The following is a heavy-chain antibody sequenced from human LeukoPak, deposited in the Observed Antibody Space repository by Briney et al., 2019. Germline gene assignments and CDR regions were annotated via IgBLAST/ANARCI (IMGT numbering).Heavy chain of an antibody. V-gene: IGHV1-69*06. Sequence: SVKVSCKASGGTFSSYAISWVRQAPGQGLEWMGGIIPIFGTANYAQKFQGRVTITADKSTSTAYMELSSLRSEDTAVYYCARAESDYGDYPDAFDYWGQGTLVTVSS. CDR1: GGTFSSYA. D-gene: IGHD4-17*01. CDR3: ARAESDYGDYPDAFDY. J-gene: IGHJ4*02. CDR2: IIPIFGTA.